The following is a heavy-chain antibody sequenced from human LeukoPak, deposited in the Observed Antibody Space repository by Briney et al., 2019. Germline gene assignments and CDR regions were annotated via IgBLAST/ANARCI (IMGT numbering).Heavy chain of an antibody. CDR3: ARDGANGSGFFYSPNAFDM. D-gene: IGHD3-22*01. CDR2: ISAKTGYT. CDR1: GYTFTIYG. V-gene: IGHV1-18*01. Sequence: ASVKVSFKASGYTFTIYGISWVRQAPGQGPEWMGWISAKTGYTNYAQKFQDRVTMTTDTSTSTAYMELRSLKSDDTAVYYCARDGANGSGFFYSPNAFDMWGQGTMVTVSS. J-gene: IGHJ3*02.